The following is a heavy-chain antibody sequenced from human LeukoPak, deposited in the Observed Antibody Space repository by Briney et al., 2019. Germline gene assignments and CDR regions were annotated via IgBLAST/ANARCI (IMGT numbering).Heavy chain of an antibody. Sequence: GWSLRLSCAASGFTFSSYSMNWVRQAPGKGLEWVSSISSSSSYIYYADSVKGRFTISRDNAKNSLYLQMNSLRAEDTAVYYCAQISYCTSTNCPVFDSWGQGTLVTVSS. CDR2: ISSSSSYI. CDR1: GFTFSSYS. CDR3: AQISYCTSTNCPVFDS. J-gene: IGHJ4*02. V-gene: IGHV3-21*04. D-gene: IGHD2-2*01.